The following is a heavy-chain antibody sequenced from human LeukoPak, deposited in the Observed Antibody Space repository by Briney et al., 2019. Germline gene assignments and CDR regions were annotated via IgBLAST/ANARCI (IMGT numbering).Heavy chain of an antibody. CDR3: ASLSDSSEIVAFDI. CDR2: ISSSSSYI. Sequence: GGSLRLSCAASGFTFSSYGMHWVRQAPGKGLEWVSSISSSSSYIYYADSVKGRFTISRDNAKNSLYLQMNSLRAEDTAVYYCASLSDSSEIVAFDIWGQGTMVTVSS. CDR1: GFTFSSYG. D-gene: IGHD3-22*01. V-gene: IGHV3-21*01. J-gene: IGHJ3*02.